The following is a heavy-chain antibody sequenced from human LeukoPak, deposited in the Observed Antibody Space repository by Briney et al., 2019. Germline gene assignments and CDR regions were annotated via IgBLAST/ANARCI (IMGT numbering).Heavy chain of an antibody. CDR3: ARGLRSTTYYYGSGSYSGYGMDV. V-gene: IGHV4-34*01. J-gene: IGHJ6*04. CDR2: INHSGST. Sequence: PSETLSLTCAVYGGSFSGYYWSWIRQPPGKGLEWIGEINHSGSTNYNPSLKSRVTISVDTSKNQFSLKLSSVTAADTAVYYCARGLRSTTYYYGSGSYSGYGMDVWGKGTTVTVSP. D-gene: IGHD3-10*01. CDR1: GGSFSGYY.